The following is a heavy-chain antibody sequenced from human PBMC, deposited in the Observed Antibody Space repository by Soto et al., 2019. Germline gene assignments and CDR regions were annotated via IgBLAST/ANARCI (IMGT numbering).Heavy chain of an antibody. Sequence: PGESLKISCEGSGYSFSSYWISWVRQMPGKGLEWLGRIDPGDSYTDYSPSFQGHVTISTDKSISTAYLQWSSLEASDSAMYYCARHVTVVTPAFDFWGLGTLVTVSS. D-gene: IGHD2-21*02. CDR1: GYSFSSYW. J-gene: IGHJ4*02. CDR2: IDPGDSYT. CDR3: ARHVTVVTPAFDF. V-gene: IGHV5-10-1*01.